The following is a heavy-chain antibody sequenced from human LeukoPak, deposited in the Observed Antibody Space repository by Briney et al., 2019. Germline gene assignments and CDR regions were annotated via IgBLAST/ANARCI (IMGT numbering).Heavy chain of an antibody. Sequence: ASVKVSCKAPGYTFTSYYMHWVRQAPGQGLEWMGIINPSGGSTSYAQKFQGRVTMTRDTSTSTVYMELSSLRSEDTAVYYCARDDRVMITFGPSYFDYWGQGTLVTVSS. CDR2: INPSGGST. J-gene: IGHJ4*02. D-gene: IGHD3-16*01. V-gene: IGHV1-46*01. CDR1: GYTFTSYY. CDR3: ARDDRVMITFGPSYFDY.